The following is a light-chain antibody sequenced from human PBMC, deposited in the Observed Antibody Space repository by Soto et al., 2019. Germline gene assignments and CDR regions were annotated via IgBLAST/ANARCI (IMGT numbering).Light chain of an antibody. J-gene: IGKJ1*01. CDR3: QQYGSSPGT. V-gene: IGKV3-20*01. CDR1: QSVTSSY. CDR2: GAS. Sequence: EIVLTQSPGTLSLSPGERATLSCRASQSVTSSYLAWYQQKPGQAPRLLIWGASIRATDLPDRFSGGGSGTDFTLTISRLEAEDSAVYYCQQYGSSPGTFGQGTKVDIK.